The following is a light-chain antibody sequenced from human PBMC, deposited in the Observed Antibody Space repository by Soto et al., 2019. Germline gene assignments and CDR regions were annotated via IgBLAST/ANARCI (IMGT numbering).Light chain of an antibody. CDR1: QGISSY. Sequence: VIWMTQSPSLLSASTGDRVTISCRMSQGISSYLAWYQQKPGKAPKFLIYDASSLETGVPSRFSGSGSGTEFTLTIRSLQPDDFATYYGQQYDSSSPTFGQGTKLEIK. CDR3: QQYDSSSPT. CDR2: DAS. J-gene: IGKJ2*01. V-gene: IGKV1D-8*03.